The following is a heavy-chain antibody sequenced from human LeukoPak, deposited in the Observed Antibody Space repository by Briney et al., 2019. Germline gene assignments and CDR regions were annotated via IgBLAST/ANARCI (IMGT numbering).Heavy chain of an antibody. D-gene: IGHD3-3*01. CDR1: GFTFSSYA. CDR3: ARDLRFLEWLSSDYYYGMDV. J-gene: IGHJ6*02. Sequence: GRSLRLSCAASGFTFSSYAVHWVRQAPGKGLEWVAGISYDGSNKYYADSVKGRFTISRDNSKNTLYLQMNSLRAEDTAVYYCARDLRFLEWLSSDYYYGMDVWGQGTTVTVSS. V-gene: IGHV3-30-3*01. CDR2: ISYDGSNK.